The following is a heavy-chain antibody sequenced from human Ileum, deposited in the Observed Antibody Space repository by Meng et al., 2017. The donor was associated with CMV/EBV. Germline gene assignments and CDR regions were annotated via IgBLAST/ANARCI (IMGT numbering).Heavy chain of an antibody. V-gene: IGHV4-59*11. J-gene: IGHJ4*02. CDR1: GDSIRSHY. Sequence: GSLRPSCTVSGDSIRSHYWSWLRQPPGKGLEWRGYVYYSGSATYSHSLRSRVSISVDTSKNQVSLNLRSVTAADTAMYFCARGIGHASNNSHDYWGQGTLVTVSS. CDR3: ARGIGHASNNSHDY. D-gene: IGHD1-1*01. CDR2: VYYSGSA.